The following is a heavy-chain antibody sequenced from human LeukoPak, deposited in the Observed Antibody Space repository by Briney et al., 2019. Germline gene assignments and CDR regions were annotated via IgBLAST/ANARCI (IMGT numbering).Heavy chain of an antibody. J-gene: IGHJ4*02. D-gene: IGHD2-15*01. CDR3: ARDMRGPYWYYFDY. CDR2: IIPIFGTA. Sequence: SVKVSCKASGGTFSSYAISWVRQAPGRGLEWMGGIIPIFGTANYAQKFQGRVTITADESTSTAYMELSSLRSEDTAVYYCARDMRGPYWYYFDYWGQGTLVTVSS. CDR1: GGTFSSYA. V-gene: IGHV1-69*13.